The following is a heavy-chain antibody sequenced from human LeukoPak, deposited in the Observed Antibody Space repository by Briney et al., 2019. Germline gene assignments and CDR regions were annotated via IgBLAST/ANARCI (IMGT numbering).Heavy chain of an antibody. CDR2: IIPIFGIA. CDR3: ARDRGSSRYYSFDY. Sequence: ASVKVSCKASGGTFSSYAISWVRQAPGQGLEWMGRIIPIFGIANYAQKFQGRVTNTADKSTSTAYMELSSLRSEDTAVYYCARDRGSSRYYSFDYWGQGTLVTVSS. V-gene: IGHV1-69*04. D-gene: IGHD1-26*01. J-gene: IGHJ4*02. CDR1: GGTFSSYA.